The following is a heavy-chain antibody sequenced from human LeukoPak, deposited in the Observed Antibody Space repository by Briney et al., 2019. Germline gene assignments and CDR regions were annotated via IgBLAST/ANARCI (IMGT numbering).Heavy chain of an antibody. Sequence: GGSLRLSCAASGFTFSSYAMSWVRQAPGKGLEWVSAISGSGGSTYYADSVKGRFTISRDNSKNTLYLQTNSLRAEDTAVYYCAKELAVAGYYGMDVWGQGTTVTVSS. CDR1: GFTFSSYA. CDR3: AKELAVAGYYGMDV. D-gene: IGHD6-19*01. J-gene: IGHJ6*02. CDR2: ISGSGGST. V-gene: IGHV3-23*01.